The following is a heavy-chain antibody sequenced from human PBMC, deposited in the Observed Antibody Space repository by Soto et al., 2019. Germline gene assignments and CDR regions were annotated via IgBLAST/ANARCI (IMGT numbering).Heavy chain of an antibody. D-gene: IGHD3-16*01. V-gene: IGHV1-69*01. CDR1: GGTFSSYS. CDR3: AREGVRHSGGRDY. CDR2: IIPIFGTA. Sequence: QVQLVQSGAEVKKPGSSVKVSCKASGGTFSSYSINWVRQAPGQGLEWMGEIIPIFGTANYAQKFKGRVTITEAAATSTAYMELSSLRPEDTAVYYCAREGVRHSGGRDYWGQGTLATASS. J-gene: IGHJ4*02.